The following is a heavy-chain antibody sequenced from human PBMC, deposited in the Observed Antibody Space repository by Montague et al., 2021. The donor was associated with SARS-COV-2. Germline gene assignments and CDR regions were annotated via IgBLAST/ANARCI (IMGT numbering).Heavy chain of an antibody. Sequence: CAISGDSVSSNIATWNWIRQSPSRGLEWLGRTYYRSKWYNDYAVSVKSRVITNPDTSNNRISLQLNSVTPEDTAVYYCARAYCGGDCYFYWYFDLWGRGTLVTASS. J-gene: IGHJ2*01. D-gene: IGHD2-21*02. CDR3: ARAYCGGDCYFYWYFDL. CDR2: TYYRSKWYN. V-gene: IGHV6-1*01. CDR1: GDSVSSNIAT.